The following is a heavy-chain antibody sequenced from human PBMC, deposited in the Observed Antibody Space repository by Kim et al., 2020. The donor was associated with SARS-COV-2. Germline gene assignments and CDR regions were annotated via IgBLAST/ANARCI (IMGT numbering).Heavy chain of an antibody. J-gene: IGHJ5*02. CDR3: ARDRPWGIAAEVDWFDP. CDR2: IYYSGST. CDR1: GGSISSSSYY. Sequence: SETLSLTCTVSGGSISSSSYYWGWIRQPPGKGLEWIGSIYYSGSTYYNPSLKSRVTISVDTSKNQFSLKLSSVTAADTAVYYCARDRPWGIAAEVDWFDPWGQGNLVTVSS. V-gene: IGHV4-39*07. D-gene: IGHD6-13*01.